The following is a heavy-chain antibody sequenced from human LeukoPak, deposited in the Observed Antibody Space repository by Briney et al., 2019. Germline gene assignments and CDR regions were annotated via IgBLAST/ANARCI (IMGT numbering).Heavy chain of an antibody. Sequence: GGSLRLSCAASGFTFSDYYMSWIRQAPGKGLEGGSYISSSGSTIYYADSVKGRFTISRDNAKNSLYLQMNSLRAEDTAVYYCARDPTIAVGPFDYWGQGTLVTVSS. CDR2: ISSSGSTI. CDR3: ARDPTIAVGPFDY. CDR1: GFTFSDYY. J-gene: IGHJ4*02. D-gene: IGHD6-19*01. V-gene: IGHV3-11*04.